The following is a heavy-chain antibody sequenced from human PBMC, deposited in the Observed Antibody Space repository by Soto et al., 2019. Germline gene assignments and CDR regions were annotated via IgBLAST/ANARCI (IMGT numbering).Heavy chain of an antibody. CDR3: ARGDCVGGTCYSLAGSFYYDMDV. J-gene: IGHJ6*03. CDR1: GFTFSNYW. V-gene: IGHV3-74*02. D-gene: IGHD2-15*01. Sequence: EVQLVESGGGLVQPGGSLRLSCAASGFTFSNYWMYWVRQAPVTGLERVSRINSDGSVSSHADSVKGRLTTSSDNVTNTLYLHMDSLRAEDTAVYYCARGDCVGGTCYSLAGSFYYDMDVWGKGTTVTFFS. CDR2: INSDGSVS.